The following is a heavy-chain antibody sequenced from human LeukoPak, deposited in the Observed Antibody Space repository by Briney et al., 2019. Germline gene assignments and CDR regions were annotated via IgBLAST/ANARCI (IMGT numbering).Heavy chain of an antibody. CDR3: ARDSAGNDY. D-gene: IGHD6-13*01. CDR1: GFTFSSYS. J-gene: IGHJ4*02. CDR2: ISSSSSYI. Sequence: GGSLRLSCAASGFTFSSYSMNWVRQAPGKGLEWVSSISSSSSYIHYADSVKGRFTISRDNAKNSLYLQMNSLRAEDTAMYYCARDSAGNDYWGQGTLVTVSS. V-gene: IGHV3-21*01.